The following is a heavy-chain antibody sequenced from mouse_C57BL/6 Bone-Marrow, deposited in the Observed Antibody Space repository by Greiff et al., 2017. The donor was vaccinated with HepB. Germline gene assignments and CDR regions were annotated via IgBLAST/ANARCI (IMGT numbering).Heavy chain of an antibody. CDR3: ARGYYDYLFAY. D-gene: IGHD2-4*01. CDR2: ISYDGSN. CDR1: GYSITSGYY. J-gene: IGHJ3*01. V-gene: IGHV3-6*01. Sequence: EVQLQESGPGLVKPSQSLSLTCSVTGYSITSGYYWNWIRQFPGNKLEWMGYISYDGSNNYNPSLKNRISITRDTSKNQFFLKLNSVTTEDTATYYCARGYYDYLFAYWGQGTLVTVSA.